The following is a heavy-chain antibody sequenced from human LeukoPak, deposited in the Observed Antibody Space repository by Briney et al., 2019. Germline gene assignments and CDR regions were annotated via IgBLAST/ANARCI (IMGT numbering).Heavy chain of an antibody. D-gene: IGHD2-21*01. Sequence: GGSLRLSCAASGFTFSSSAMSWVRQAPGEGLEWVANIKQDGSEKDYVDSVKGRFTISRDNAKNSLYLQMNNLRAEDTAVYYCARYCGGDCYGMDVWGQGTTVTVSS. CDR2: IKQDGSEK. J-gene: IGHJ6*02. CDR1: GFTFSSSA. V-gene: IGHV3-7*01. CDR3: ARYCGGDCYGMDV.